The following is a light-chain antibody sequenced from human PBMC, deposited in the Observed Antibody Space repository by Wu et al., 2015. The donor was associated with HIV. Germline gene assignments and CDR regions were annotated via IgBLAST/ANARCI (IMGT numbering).Light chain of an antibody. CDR3: QQRSNWPRT. Sequence: EIMMTQSPAILSVSPGERATLSCRASQSFSINLAWYQQKPGQAPRLLIYGTSTRATGIPARFSGSGSGTEFTLTISSLEPEDFAVYYCQQRSNWPRTFGQGTKVEIK. CDR2: GTS. V-gene: IGKV3-15*01. J-gene: IGKJ1*01. CDR1: QSFSIN.